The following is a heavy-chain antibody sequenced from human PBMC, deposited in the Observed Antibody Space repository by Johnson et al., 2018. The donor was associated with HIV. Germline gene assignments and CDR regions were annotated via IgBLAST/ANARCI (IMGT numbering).Heavy chain of an antibody. CDR1: GFTFPNAW. D-gene: IGHD1-26*01. CDR3: TTDVPGGPYYNAFDI. J-gene: IGHJ3*02. CDR2: IKSKTDGETI. Sequence: EVQLVESGGGVVRPGGSLRLSCAASGFTFPNAWMHWVRQAPGEGLAWVGRIKSKTDGETIDYAAPVKGRFTISRDDSKNTLYMQMNRLKTEDMAVYYCTTDVPGGPYYNAFDIWGQGTMVTVSS. V-gene: IGHV3-15*01.